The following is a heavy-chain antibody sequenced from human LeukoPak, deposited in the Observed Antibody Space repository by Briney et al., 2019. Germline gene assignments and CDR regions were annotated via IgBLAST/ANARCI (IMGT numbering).Heavy chain of an antibody. CDR1: GFTFSTYA. Sequence: GGFLRLSCAASGFTFSTYAIHWVRQAPGKGPEWVAVISYDGSKKFYADSLKGRFTISRDNSKNTLYLQMNSLRAEDTGVYYCARSRDTGGHFDYWGQGTLVTVS. CDR2: ISYDGSKK. V-gene: IGHV3-30*04. D-gene: IGHD1-26*01. CDR3: ARSRDTGGHFDY. J-gene: IGHJ4*02.